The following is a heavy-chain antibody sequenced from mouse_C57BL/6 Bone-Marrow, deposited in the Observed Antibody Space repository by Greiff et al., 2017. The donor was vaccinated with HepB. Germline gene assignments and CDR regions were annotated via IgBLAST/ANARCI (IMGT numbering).Heavy chain of an antibody. CDR1: GYTFTSYG. CDR3: ARSITGGFAY. CDR2: IYPRSGNT. D-gene: IGHD1-1*01. J-gene: IGHJ3*01. Sequence: VQLKESGAELARPGASVKLSCKASGYTFTSYGISWVKQRTGQGLEWIGEIYPRSGNTYYNEKFKGKATLTADKSSSTAYMELRSLTSEDSAVYFCARSITGGFAYWGQGTLVTVSA. V-gene: IGHV1-81*01.